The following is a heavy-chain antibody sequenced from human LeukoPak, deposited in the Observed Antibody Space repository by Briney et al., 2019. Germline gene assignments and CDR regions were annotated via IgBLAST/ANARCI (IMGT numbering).Heavy chain of an antibody. CDR1: GGTFISYA. V-gene: IGHV1-18*01. J-gene: IGHJ4*02. D-gene: IGHD6-19*01. CDR2: INTYNGNT. Sequence: GASVKVSCKASGGTFISYAISWVRQAPGQGLEWMGWINTYNGNTNYAQKLQGRVTMTTDTSTSTADMELRSLRSDDTAVYYCARDPHEFSSGWSHFEYWGQGTLVTVSS. CDR3: ARDPHEFSSGWSHFEY.